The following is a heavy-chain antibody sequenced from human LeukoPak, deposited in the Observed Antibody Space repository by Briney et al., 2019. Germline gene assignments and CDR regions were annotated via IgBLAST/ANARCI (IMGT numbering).Heavy chain of an antibody. CDR1: GFTFSSYA. CDR3: AKGHILLWFVA. D-gene: IGHD3-10*01. CDR2: ISGSGGST. V-gene: IGHV3-23*01. Sequence: GGSLRLSCAASGFTFSSYAMSWVRRAPGRGLEWVSAISGSGGSTYYADSVKGRLTISRDNSKNTLYLQMNSLRAEDTAVYYCAKGHILLWFVAWGQGTLVTVSS. J-gene: IGHJ5*02.